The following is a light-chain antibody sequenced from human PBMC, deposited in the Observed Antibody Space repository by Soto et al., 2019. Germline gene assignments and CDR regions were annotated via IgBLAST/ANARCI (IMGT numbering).Light chain of an antibody. J-gene: IGKJ4*01. CDR2: LGS. CDR1: QSLLHSNGYNY. CDR3: MQALQTRAHT. V-gene: IGKV2-28*01. Sequence: DIVMTQSPLSLPVTPGEPASISCRSSQSLLHSNGYNYLDWYLQKPGQSPQLLIYLGSNRASGVPDRFSGSGSGTDFTLKISRVEAEDVGVYYCMQALQTRAHTFGGGTKVEIK.